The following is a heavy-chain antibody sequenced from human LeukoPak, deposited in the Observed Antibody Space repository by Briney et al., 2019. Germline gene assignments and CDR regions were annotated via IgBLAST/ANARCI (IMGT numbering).Heavy chain of an antibody. D-gene: IGHD2-2*01. CDR1: GYIFTGYY. J-gene: IGHJ6*03. CDR3: ARDAQFTVVVPAAKLNYMDL. V-gene: IGHV1-2*02. Sequence: ASVKVSCKASGYIFTGYYMHWVRQAPGQGLEWMGWINPNNGGTKYAQKFEGRVIMTRDTSSTVYLEVRRLRSDDTAIYFCARDAQFTVVVPAAKLNYMDLWGTGTTVTVSS. CDR2: INPNNGGT.